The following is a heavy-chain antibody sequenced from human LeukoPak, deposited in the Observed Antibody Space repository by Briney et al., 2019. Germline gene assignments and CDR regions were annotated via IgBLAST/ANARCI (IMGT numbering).Heavy chain of an antibody. Sequence: ASVKVSCKASGYTFTGYYMHWVRQAPGQGLEWMGWINPNSGGTNYAQKFQGWVTMTRDTSISTAYMELSRLRSDDTAVYYCARAPLYSYGPYYFDYWGQGTLVTVSS. CDR2: INPNSGGT. CDR1: GYTFTGYY. V-gene: IGHV1-2*04. J-gene: IGHJ4*02. D-gene: IGHD5-18*01. CDR3: ARAPLYSYGPYYFDY.